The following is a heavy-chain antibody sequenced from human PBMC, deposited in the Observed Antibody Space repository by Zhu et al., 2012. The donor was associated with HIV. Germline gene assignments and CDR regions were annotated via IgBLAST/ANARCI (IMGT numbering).Heavy chain of an antibody. CDR1: GYSISSGYY. V-gene: IGHV4-38-2*01. CDR2: IYHSGST. D-gene: IGHD2-15*01. J-gene: IGHJ5*02. CDR3: ARRGYCSGGSCYWGDNWFDP. Sequence: QVQLQESGPGLVKPSETLSLTCAVSGYSISSGYYWGWIRQPPGKGLEWIGSIYHSGSTYHNPSLKSRVTISVDTSKNQFSLKLSSVTAADTAVYYCARRGYCSGGSCYWGDNWFDPGAREPWSPSP.